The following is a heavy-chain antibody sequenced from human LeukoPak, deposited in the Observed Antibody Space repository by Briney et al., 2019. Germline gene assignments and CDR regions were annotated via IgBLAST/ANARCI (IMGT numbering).Heavy chain of an antibody. CDR3: ARGSAYSYDFTRRERTKSRLDY. D-gene: IGHD5-18*01. CDR1: GFTFSDYY. CDR2: ISSSGSTK. V-gene: IGHV3-11*04. J-gene: IGHJ4*02. Sequence: GGSLRLSCAASGFTFSDYYMSWIRQAPGKGLEWVSYISSSGSTKYYADSVKGRFTISRDNSKNTLYLQMNSLRAEDTAVYYCARGSAYSYDFTRRERTKSRLDYWGQGTLVTVSS.